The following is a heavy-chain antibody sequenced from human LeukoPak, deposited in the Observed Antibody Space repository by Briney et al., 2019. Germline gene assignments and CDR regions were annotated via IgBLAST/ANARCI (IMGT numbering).Heavy chain of an antibody. CDR1: GFTFSSYA. V-gene: IGHV3-23*01. Sequence: PGGSLRLSCAASGFTFSSYAMSWVRQAPGKGLEWVSAISGSGGSTYYADSVKGRFTISRDNSKNTLYLQMNSLRAEDTAVYYCAKADDYYDSSGYPSYDMDVWGKGTTVTVSS. CDR3: AKADDYYDSSGYPSYDMDV. D-gene: IGHD3-22*01. CDR2: ISGSGGST. J-gene: IGHJ6*03.